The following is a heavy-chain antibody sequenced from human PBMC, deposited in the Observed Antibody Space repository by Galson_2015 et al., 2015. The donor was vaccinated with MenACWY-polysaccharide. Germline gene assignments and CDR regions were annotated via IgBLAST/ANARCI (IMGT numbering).Heavy chain of an antibody. CDR1: GYTFTSYD. Sequence: SVKVSCNASGYTFTSYDINWVRQATGQGLEWMGWMNPNSGNTGYAQKFQGRVTMTRNTSISTAYMELSILRSLDTAVYYCARGYRFYAFWSCSIECYYYYYMDVWGKATPVTVSS. CDR3: ARGYRFYAFWSCSIECYYYYYMDV. J-gene: IGHJ6*03. CDR2: MNPNSGNT. V-gene: IGHV1-8*01. D-gene: IGHD3-3*01.